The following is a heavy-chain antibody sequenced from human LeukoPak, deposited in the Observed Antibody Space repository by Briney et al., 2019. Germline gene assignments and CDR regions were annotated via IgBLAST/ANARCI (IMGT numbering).Heavy chain of an antibody. CDR2: MNPNSGNT. D-gene: IGHD3-3*01. J-gene: IGHJ4*02. V-gene: IGHV1-8*01. CDR1: GYTFTSYD. CDR3: ARVFTIFGVVTINDY. Sequence: GSVKVSCKASGYTFTSYDINWVRQATGQGLEWMGWMNPNSGNTGYVQKFQGRVTMTRNTSISTAYMELSSLRSDDTAVYYCARVFTIFGVVTINDYWGQGTLVTVSS.